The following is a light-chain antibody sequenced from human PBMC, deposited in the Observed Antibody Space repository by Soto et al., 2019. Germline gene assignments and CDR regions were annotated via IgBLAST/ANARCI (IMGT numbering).Light chain of an antibody. V-gene: IGKV3-20*01. CDR2: GAS. CDR3: QQYGSSPIT. Sequence: EIVLTQSPGTLSLSPVERATLSCRASQSVSSNYLAWYQHRPGQAPRLLIYGASSRATGIPDRFSGSGSGTDFTLTISRLEPEDFAVYYCQQYGSSPITFGQGTRLEIK. J-gene: IGKJ5*01. CDR1: QSVSSNY.